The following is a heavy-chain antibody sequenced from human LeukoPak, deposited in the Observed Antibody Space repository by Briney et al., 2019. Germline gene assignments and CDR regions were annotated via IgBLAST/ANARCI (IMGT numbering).Heavy chain of an antibody. D-gene: IGHD4-17*01. CDR2: IKQDGSEK. Sequence: GGSLRLCCAASGFSISSSWMSWFRQAPGKGLELVANIKQDGSEKYYVDSVKGRFTISRDNAKNSLYLQMNSLRAEDTAVYYCARDGYGDSYFYYWGQGTLVTVSS. J-gene: IGHJ4*02. CDR3: ARDGYGDSYFYY. CDR1: GFSISSSW. V-gene: IGHV3-7*01.